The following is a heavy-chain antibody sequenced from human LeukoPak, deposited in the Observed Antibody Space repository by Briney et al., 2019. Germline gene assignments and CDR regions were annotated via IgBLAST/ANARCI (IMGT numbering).Heavy chain of an antibody. CDR2: IRCDGSNK. CDR3: AKTAAIVVVVAANDY. V-gene: IGHV3-30*02. CDR1: GFTFSSYG. Sequence: GGSLRLSCAASGFTFSSYGMHWVRQAPGKGLEWVAFIRCDGSNKYYADSVEGRFTISRDNSKNTLYLQMNSLRAEDTAVYYCAKTAAIVVVVAANDYWGQGTLVTVSS. J-gene: IGHJ4*02. D-gene: IGHD2-15*01.